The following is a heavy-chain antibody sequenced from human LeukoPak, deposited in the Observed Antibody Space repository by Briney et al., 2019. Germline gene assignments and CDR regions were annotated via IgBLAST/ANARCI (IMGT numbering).Heavy chain of an antibody. CDR1: GGSFSAYY. D-gene: IGHD6-25*01. Sequence: SETLSLTCAVYGGSFSAYYWSWIRQPPGKGLEWIGYIYYSGSTNYNPSLKSRVTISVDTSKNQFSLKLSSVTAADTAVYYCARVGYSSGYYYYYMDVWGKGTTVTISS. CDR2: IYYSGST. CDR3: ARVGYSSGYYYYYMDV. V-gene: IGHV4-59*01. J-gene: IGHJ6*03.